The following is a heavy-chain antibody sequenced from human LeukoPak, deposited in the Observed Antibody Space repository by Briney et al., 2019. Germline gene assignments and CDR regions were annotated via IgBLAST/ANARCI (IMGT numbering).Heavy chain of an antibody. V-gene: IGHV3-23*01. Sequence: GGSLRLSCAASGFTFSSYAMNWVRQAPGKGLEWISGISGSGGSTYYADSVKGRFTISRDNSKNTLYLQMNSLRAEDTAVYYCAKQGATAVAAGGDFDYWGQGTLVTVSS. J-gene: IGHJ4*02. CDR3: AKQGATAVAAGGDFDY. CDR1: GFTFSSYA. CDR2: ISGSGGST. D-gene: IGHD6-19*01.